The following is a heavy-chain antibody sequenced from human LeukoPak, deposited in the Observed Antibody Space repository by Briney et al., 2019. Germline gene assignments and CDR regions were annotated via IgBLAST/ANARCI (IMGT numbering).Heavy chain of an antibody. V-gene: IGHV3-21*01. CDR1: GFTFSSYS. Sequence: PGGSLRLSCAASGFTFSSYSMNWVRQAPAKGLEWVSSISSSSSYIYYADSVKGRFTISRDNAKNSLYLQMNSLRAEDTAVYYCARDVYCSSTSCYGGYYYGMDVWGKGTTVTVSS. CDR3: ARDVYCSSTSCYGGYYYGMDV. CDR2: ISSSSSYI. J-gene: IGHJ6*04. D-gene: IGHD2-2*01.